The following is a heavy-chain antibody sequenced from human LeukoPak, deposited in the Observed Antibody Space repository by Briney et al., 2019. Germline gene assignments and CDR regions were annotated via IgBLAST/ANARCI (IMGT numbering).Heavy chain of an antibody. Sequence: GGSLRLSCAASGFIFSNYAMHWVRQAPGEGPEWVAVTLYDGSSTDYADSVKGRFTMSRDNAKNTLYLQMNSLRPEDTGIYYCARGNVAVARNLIDFWGQGTLVTVSS. CDR3: ARGNVAVARNLIDF. D-gene: IGHD6-19*01. CDR1: GFIFSNYA. CDR2: TLYDGSST. J-gene: IGHJ4*02. V-gene: IGHV3-30*04.